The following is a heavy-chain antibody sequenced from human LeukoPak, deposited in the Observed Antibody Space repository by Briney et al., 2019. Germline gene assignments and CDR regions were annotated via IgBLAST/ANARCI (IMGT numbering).Heavy chain of an antibody. CDR1: GYTFTGYY. Sequence: ASVKVSCKASGYTFTGYYMHWVRQAPGQGLEWMGWINPNSGGTNYAQKFQGRVTMTRDTSISTAYMELSRLRSDDTAVYYCARGWSGSYYSHYYYMDVWGEGTTVTVSS. CDR2: INPNSGGT. V-gene: IGHV1-2*02. CDR3: ARGWSGSYYSHYYYMDV. D-gene: IGHD1-26*01. J-gene: IGHJ6*03.